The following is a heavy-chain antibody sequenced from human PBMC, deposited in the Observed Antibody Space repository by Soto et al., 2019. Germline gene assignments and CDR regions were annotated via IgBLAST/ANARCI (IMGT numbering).Heavy chain of an antibody. CDR1: GYTFTSYD. V-gene: IGHV1-8*01. J-gene: IGHJ6*02. Sequence: VSVKFSCKASGYTFTSYDINWVLQATGQGLEWMGWMSPNSGNTGYAQKFQGRVTMTRNTSISTAYMELSSLRSEDTAVYYCARGLRHYYYYGMDVWGQGTTVPVYS. CDR3: ARGLRHYYYYGMDV. CDR2: MSPNSGNT.